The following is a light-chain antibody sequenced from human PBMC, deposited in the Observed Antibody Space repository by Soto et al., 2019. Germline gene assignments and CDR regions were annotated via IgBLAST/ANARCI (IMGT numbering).Light chain of an antibody. CDR1: SSDVGGYDH. V-gene: IGLV2-14*03. Sequence: QSALTQPASVSGSPGQSITISCTGTSSDVGGYDHGSWYQQHPGKAPKLIIDDVTVRPSGISRRFSGSKSDNTASLAVSGLQPEEEADYYCSSYPNTDTLLFGGGTKLTVL. CDR2: DVT. J-gene: IGLJ3*02. CDR3: SSYPNTDTLL.